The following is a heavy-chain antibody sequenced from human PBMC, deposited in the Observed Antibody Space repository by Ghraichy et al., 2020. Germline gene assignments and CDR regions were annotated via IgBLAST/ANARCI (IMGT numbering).Heavy chain of an antibody. J-gene: IGHJ4*02. Sequence: SETLSLTCAVYGGSFSGYYWSWIRQPPGKGLEWIGEINHSGSTNYNPSLKSRVTISVDTSKNQFSLKLSSVTAADTAVYYCARGSRGSYRLFDYWGQGTLVTVSS. CDR2: INHSGST. CDR3: ARGSRGSYRLFDY. CDR1: GGSFSGYY. V-gene: IGHV4-34*01. D-gene: IGHD3-16*02.